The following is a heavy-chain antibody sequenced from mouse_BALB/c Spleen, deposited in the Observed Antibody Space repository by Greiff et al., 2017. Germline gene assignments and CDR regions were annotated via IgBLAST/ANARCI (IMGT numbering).Heavy chain of an antibody. D-gene: IGHD3-2*01. CDR3: ARSPTARAGMDY. CDR1: GYTFSSYW. J-gene: IGHJ4*01. CDR2: ILPGSGST. Sequence: QVQLKQSGAELMKPGASVKISCKATGYTFSSYWIEWVKQRPGHGLEWIGEILPGSGSTNYNEKFKGKATFTADTSSNTAYMQLSSLTSEDSAVYYCARSPTARAGMDYWGQGTSVTVSS. V-gene: IGHV1-9*01.